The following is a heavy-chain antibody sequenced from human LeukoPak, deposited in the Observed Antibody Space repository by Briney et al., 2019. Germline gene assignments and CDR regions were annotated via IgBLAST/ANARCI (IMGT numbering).Heavy chain of an antibody. V-gene: IGHV3-21*01. CDR3: ARDKRLERPGGVDY. Sequence: PGESLRLSCAASGFTFSSYSMNWVRQAPGKGLEWVSSISSSSSYIYYADSVKGRFTISRDNAKNSLYLQMNSLRAEDTAVYYCARDKRLERPGGVDYWGQGTLVTVSS. CDR2: ISSSSSYI. D-gene: IGHD1-1*01. CDR1: GFTFSSYS. J-gene: IGHJ4*02.